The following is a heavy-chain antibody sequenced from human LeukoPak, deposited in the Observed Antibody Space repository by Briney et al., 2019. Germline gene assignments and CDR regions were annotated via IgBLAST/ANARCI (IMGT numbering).Heavy chain of an antibody. CDR1: GFTVSSNY. D-gene: IGHD3-16*01. J-gene: IGHJ4*02. V-gene: IGHV3-53*01. CDR2: IHSGGST. CDR3: ARGGKWPYFDY. Sequence: GGSLRLSCAASGFTVSSNYMSWVRQAPGKGLEWVSVIHSGGSTYYADSVKGRFTISRDNSKNTLYLQMNSLRAEDTAVYYCARGGKWPYFDYWGQGTLVTVSS.